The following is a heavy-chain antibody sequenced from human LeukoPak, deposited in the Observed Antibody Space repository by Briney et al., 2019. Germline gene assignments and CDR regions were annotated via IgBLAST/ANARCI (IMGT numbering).Heavy chain of an antibody. J-gene: IGHJ3*01. V-gene: IGHV3-30*04. CDR3: AREGGDFGVFDV. CDR2: ISYTGGNE. Sequence: GGSLRLSCAASGLYFDSHAMHWVRQAPGKGLEWVAYISYTGGNEYYADPVKGRFTISRDNSKNTLYLQMNSLRTEDTAVYFCAREGGDFGVFDVWGQGTMVTVSS. CDR1: GLYFDSHA. D-gene: IGHD3-10*01.